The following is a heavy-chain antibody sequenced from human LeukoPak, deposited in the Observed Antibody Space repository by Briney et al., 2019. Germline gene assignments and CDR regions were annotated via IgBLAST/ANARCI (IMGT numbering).Heavy chain of an antibody. Sequence: SETLSLTCTVSGGSISSGSYYWSWIRQPAGKGLEWIGRIYTSGSTNYNPSLKSRVTISVDTSKNQFSLKLSSVTVADTAVYYCARASGYSSGWYWFDPWGQGTLVTVSS. CDR2: IYTSGST. CDR3: ARASGYSSGWYWFDP. J-gene: IGHJ5*02. D-gene: IGHD6-19*01. CDR1: GGSISSGSYY. V-gene: IGHV4-61*02.